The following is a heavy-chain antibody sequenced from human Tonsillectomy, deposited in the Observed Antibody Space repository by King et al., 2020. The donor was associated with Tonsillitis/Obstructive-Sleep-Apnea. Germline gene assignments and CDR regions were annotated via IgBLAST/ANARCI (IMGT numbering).Heavy chain of an antibody. J-gene: IGHJ4*02. CDR2: IYYTGRT. V-gene: IGHV4-39*01. Sequence: QLQESGPGLVKPSETLSLTCTVSGGSITSSSYYWDCVRQPPWKGQEWIGGIYYTGRTYYNPSLKNRVTMSVDTSTNQFSPKLSSVTAADTAVYYCVRQGGSGWYYFDYWGQGTLVTVFS. CDR1: GGSITSSSYY. CDR3: VRQGGSGWYYFDY. D-gene: IGHD6-19*01.